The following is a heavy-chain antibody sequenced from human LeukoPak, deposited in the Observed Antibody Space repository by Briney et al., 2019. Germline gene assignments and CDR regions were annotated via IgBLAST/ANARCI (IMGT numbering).Heavy chain of an antibody. CDR1: GVSINGNY. J-gene: IGHJ5*02. Sequence: PSETLSLTCTVSGVSINGNYWTWIRQLPGKGLEWIGFASDTGDTDYNPSLKSRLTISVDTSKSQLSLSLSSVTAADTALYYCARVFRGVVTSNWFDPWGQGTLVTVSS. CDR2: ASDTGDT. D-gene: IGHD3-3*01. V-gene: IGHV4-59*01. CDR3: ARVFRGVVTSNWFDP.